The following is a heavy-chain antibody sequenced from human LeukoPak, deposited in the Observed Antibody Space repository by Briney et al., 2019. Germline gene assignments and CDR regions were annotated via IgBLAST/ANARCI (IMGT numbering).Heavy chain of an antibody. CDR2: MNPNSGNT. CDR3: ARIRPVKNYYDSSGYWFDP. CDR1: GYTFTGYY. J-gene: IGHJ5*02. D-gene: IGHD3-22*01. Sequence: ASVKVSCKASGYTFTGYYLYWVRQAPGQGLEWMGWMNPNSGNTGYAQKFQGRVTMTRNTSISTAYMELSSLRSEDTAVYYCARIRPVKNYYDSSGYWFDPWGQGTLVTVSS. V-gene: IGHV1-8*02.